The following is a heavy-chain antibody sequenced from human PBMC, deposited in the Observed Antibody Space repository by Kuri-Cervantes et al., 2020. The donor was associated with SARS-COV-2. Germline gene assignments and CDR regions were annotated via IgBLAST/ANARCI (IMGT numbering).Heavy chain of an antibody. J-gene: IGHJ4*02. Sequence: GSLRLSCTVSGGSISTYYWSWIRQPPGEGLEWIGYLYYSGSTNYNPSLKSRVTISLDTSKNQFSLKLGSVTAADTAVYYCARRGAVAGTVPFFDYWGQGTLVTVSS. D-gene: IGHD6-19*01. CDR2: LYYSGST. CDR1: GGSISTYY. CDR3: ARRGAVAGTVPFFDY. V-gene: IGHV4-59*08.